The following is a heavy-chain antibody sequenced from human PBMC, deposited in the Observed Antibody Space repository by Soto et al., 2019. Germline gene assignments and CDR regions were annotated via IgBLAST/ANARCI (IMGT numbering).Heavy chain of an antibody. V-gene: IGHV3-23*01. D-gene: IGHD6-13*01. CDR2: ISGSGSST. CDR1: GFILSDCA. J-gene: IGHJ4*02. Sequence: PGGSLRLSCATSGFILSDCAMNWVRQAPGKGLEWVSSISGSGSSTYYADSVKGRFTISRDNSKNTLYLQMNSLRAEDTAVYYCAKPQGIAAPSYWGQGTLVNVSS. CDR3: AKPQGIAAPSY.